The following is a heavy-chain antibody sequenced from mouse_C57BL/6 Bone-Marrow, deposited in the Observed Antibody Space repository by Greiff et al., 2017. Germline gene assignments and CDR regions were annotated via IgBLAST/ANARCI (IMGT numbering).Heavy chain of an antibody. CDR1: GFNIKNTY. CDR2: IDPENGHT. J-gene: IGHJ2*01. CDR3: ARSRQLGPYFDD. V-gene: IGHV14-3*01. D-gene: IGHD3-1*01. Sequence: EVQLQQSVAELVRPGASVKLSCTASGFNIKNTYMPWVKQRPEQGLEWIGRIDPENGHTKYAPKFQGKATITADTSSNTAYLQLSSVTSEDTAIYYCARSRQLGPYFDDWGKGTTLTVSS.